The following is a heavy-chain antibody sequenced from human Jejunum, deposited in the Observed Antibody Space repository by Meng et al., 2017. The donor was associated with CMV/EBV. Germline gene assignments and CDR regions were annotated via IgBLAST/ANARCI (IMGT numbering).Heavy chain of an antibody. V-gene: IGHV1-18*01. J-gene: IGHJ4*02. CDR2: ISAYSGNT. Sequence: SFSDFGMSWVRQAPGQGLEWMGWISAYSGNTNYAQKFQGRVTMTTDTSTSTAYMELRSLRSDDTAVYYCARDDVDVGGTTRTSVDYWGQGTLVTVSS. CDR1: SFSDFG. D-gene: IGHD1-26*01. CDR3: ARDDVDVGGTTRTSVDY.